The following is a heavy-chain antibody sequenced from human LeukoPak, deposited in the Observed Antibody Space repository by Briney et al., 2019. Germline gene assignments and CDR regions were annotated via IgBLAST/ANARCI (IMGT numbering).Heavy chain of an antibody. CDR3: AREPPYYYDSSGQGVFDY. Sequence: SETLSLTCTVSGGSISSSSYYWGWIRQPPGKGLEWIGEINHSGSTNYNPSLKSRVTISVDTSKNQFSLKLSSVTAADTAVYYCAREPPYYYDSSGQGVFDYWGQGTLVTVSS. J-gene: IGHJ4*02. CDR1: GGSISSSSYY. V-gene: IGHV4-39*07. D-gene: IGHD3-22*01. CDR2: INHSGST.